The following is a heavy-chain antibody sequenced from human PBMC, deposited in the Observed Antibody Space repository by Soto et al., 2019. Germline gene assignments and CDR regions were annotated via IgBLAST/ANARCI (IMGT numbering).Heavy chain of an antibody. CDR1: GSSFPTYW. J-gene: IGHJ4*02. CDR2: IYIGDSET. V-gene: IGHV5-51*01. Sequence: PGESLKISCEGSGSSFPTYWIGWVRQMPGKGLEWMGVIYIGDSETQYSPSFQGQVTISADKSISTAYLQWSSLRASDTAMYFCARVGFLPMLYAPVSFYFWGQGTLVPVSA. D-gene: IGHD2-8*01. CDR3: ARVGFLPMLYAPVSFYF.